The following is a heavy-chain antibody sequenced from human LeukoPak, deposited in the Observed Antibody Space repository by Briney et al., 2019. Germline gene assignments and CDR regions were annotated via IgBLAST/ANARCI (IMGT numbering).Heavy chain of an antibody. CDR1: GGSISSYY. Sequence: QPSETLSLTCTVSGGSISSYYWSWIRQPAGKGLEWIGRIYTSGSTNYNPSLKSRVTMSVDTSKNQFSLKLSSVTAADTAVYYCARVTVAAAGIYYYYYMDVWGKGTTVTVSS. V-gene: IGHV4-4*07. CDR2: IYTSGST. CDR3: ARVTVAAAGIYYYYYMDV. J-gene: IGHJ6*03. D-gene: IGHD6-13*01.